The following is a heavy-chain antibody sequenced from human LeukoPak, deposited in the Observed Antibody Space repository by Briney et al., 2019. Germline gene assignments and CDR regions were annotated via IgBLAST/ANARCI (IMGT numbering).Heavy chain of an antibody. J-gene: IGHJ4*02. V-gene: IGHV1-2*02. CDR2: IHPNSGGT. Sequence: SVKVSCKASGDTFSSYAISWVRQAPGQGLEWITWIHPNSGGTNYVQKFQGRVTMTSDTSISTAYMELTRLTSDDTAVYYCARNGGGLDYWGQGTLVTVSS. CDR3: ARNGGGLDY. CDR1: GDTFSSYA. D-gene: IGHD2-8*01.